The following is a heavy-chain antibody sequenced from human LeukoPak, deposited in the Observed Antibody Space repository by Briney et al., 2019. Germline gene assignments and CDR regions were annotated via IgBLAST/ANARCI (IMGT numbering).Heavy chain of an antibody. Sequence: SETLSLTCTVSGGSISSGGYYWSWIRQPPGKGLEWIGYIYHSGGTYYNPSLKSRVTISVDRSKNQFSLKLSSVTAADTAVYYCARAPIVVVPAAPRRYYYYMDVWGKGTTVTVSS. D-gene: IGHD2-2*01. CDR3: ARAPIVVVPAAPRRYYYYMDV. CDR1: GGSISSGGYY. J-gene: IGHJ6*03. CDR2: IYHSGGT. V-gene: IGHV4-30-2*01.